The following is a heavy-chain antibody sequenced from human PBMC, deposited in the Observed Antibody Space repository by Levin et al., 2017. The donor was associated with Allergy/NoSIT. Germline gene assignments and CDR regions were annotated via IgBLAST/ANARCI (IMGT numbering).Heavy chain of an antibody. CDR1: GGSISSPSYY. CDR3: ARQKFTYYYDSSGYYIDL. J-gene: IGHJ2*01. Sequence: SETLSLTCTVSGGSISSPSYYWGWVRQPPGTGLEWIGSIHYSGGTYYNPSLKSRVTISVDTSMNQLSLKLSSVTAADTAVYYCARQKFTYYYDSSGYYIDLWGRGTLVTVSS. D-gene: IGHD3-22*01. CDR2: IHYSGGT. V-gene: IGHV4-39*01.